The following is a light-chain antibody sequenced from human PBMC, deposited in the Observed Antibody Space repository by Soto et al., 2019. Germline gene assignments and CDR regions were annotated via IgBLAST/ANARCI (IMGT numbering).Light chain of an antibody. J-gene: IGKJ5*01. Sequence: DIQMNQSPSSRYSSVGDRVTITCRASQSMSYYLNWCQQKQGKAPELLIYAASNLQSGVPSRFSGSGSGTDFTLTISSLQPEDFATYSCQHSYTTLITVGQGTRLEI. V-gene: IGKV1-39*01. CDR3: QHSYTTLIT. CDR1: QSMSYY. CDR2: AAS.